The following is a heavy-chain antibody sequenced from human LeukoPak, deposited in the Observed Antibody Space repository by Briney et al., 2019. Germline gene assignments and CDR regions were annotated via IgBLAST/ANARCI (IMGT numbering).Heavy chain of an antibody. J-gene: IGHJ5*02. CDR3: ARLDSSSWYLVYNWFDP. Sequence: PSETLSLTCAVYGGSFSGYYWSWIRQPPGKGLEWIGEINHSGSTNYNPSLKSRVTISVDTSKNQFSLKLSSVTAADTAVYYCARLDSSSWYLVYNWFDPWGQGTLVTVSS. V-gene: IGHV4-34*01. D-gene: IGHD6-13*01. CDR1: GGSFSGYY. CDR2: INHSGST.